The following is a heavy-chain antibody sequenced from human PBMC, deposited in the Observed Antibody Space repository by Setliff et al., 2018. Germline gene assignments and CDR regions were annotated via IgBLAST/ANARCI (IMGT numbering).Heavy chain of an antibody. Sequence: ASVKVSCKASGYTFISYDISWVRQAPGQGLEWMGWISIDDDKTKYAQKFQGRVTMTADTSTSTAYMELSSLRSEDTAVYYCATFLPRRPTMRYGMDVWGQGTTVTVSS. V-gene: IGHV1-18*01. D-gene: IGHD1-1*01. CDR2: ISIDDDKT. J-gene: IGHJ6*02. CDR3: ATFLPRRPTMRYGMDV. CDR1: GYTFISYD.